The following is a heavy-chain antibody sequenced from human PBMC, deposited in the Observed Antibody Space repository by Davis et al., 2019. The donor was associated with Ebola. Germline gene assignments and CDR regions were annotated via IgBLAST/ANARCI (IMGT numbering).Heavy chain of an antibody. D-gene: IGHD1-1*01. V-gene: IGHV3-23*05. J-gene: IGHJ4*01. CDR3: AKDYINNWSNYFDS. CDR1: GFSFRSFA. Sequence: GESLKISCAGSGFSFRSFAMSWVRQPPGKGLEWVASVNNNDNPYYADSVKGRFTVSRDNSKNTLYLQMNNLRAEDTAVYYCAKDYINNWSNYFDSWGQGTLVTVSS. CDR2: VNNNDNP.